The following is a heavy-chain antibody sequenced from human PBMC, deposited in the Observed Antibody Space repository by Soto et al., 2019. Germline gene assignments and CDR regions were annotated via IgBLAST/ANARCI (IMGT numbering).Heavy chain of an antibody. Sequence: ASVKVSCKASAYTFTNYGISWVRQAPGQGLEWKGWNNTYNGKTNYAQKHKGRVTMTTDTSTNTAYMVLRSLRSDDTAVFYCARVVGSGSYYNQYNWFDPCGHGTLVTVSS. D-gene: IGHD3-10*01. CDR3: ARVVGSGSYYNQYNWFDP. CDR1: AYTFTNYG. V-gene: IGHV1-18*01. J-gene: IGHJ5*02. CDR2: NNTYNGKT.